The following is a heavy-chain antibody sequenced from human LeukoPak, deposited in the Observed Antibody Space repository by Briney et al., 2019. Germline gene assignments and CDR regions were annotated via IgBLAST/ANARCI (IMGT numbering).Heavy chain of an antibody. CDR3: TITMGSDYYDSSAAFDI. Sequence: PGGSLRLSCAASGFTFSGSAMHWVRQASGKGLEWVGRIRSKANSYATAYAASVKGRFTISRDDSKNTAYLQMNSLKTEDTAVYYCTITMGSDYYDSSAAFDIWGQGTMVTVSS. D-gene: IGHD3-22*01. V-gene: IGHV3-73*01. CDR1: GFTFSGSA. CDR2: IRSKANSYAT. J-gene: IGHJ3*02.